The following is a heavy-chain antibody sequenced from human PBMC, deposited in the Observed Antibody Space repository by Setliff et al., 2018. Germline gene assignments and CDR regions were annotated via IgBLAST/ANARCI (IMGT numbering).Heavy chain of an antibody. CDR1: GASLRSGSAY. J-gene: IGHJ4*02. CDR2: IHPSGST. D-gene: IGHD3-22*01. Sequence: ASETLSLTCTVSGASLRSGSAYWGWLRQPAGKGLEWIGRIHPSGSTNYNPSLKSRVTISVDTSKNQFSLKVSSVTAADTAVYYCRVWVDMIEVDSWAQGTLVTVSS. CDR3: RVWVDMIEVDS. V-gene: IGHV4-61*02.